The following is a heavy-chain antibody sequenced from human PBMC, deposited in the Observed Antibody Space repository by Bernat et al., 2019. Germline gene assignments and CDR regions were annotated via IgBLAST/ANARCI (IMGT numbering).Heavy chain of an antibody. D-gene: IGHD6-13*01. CDR2: IWYDGSNK. CDR3: ARRSGYSSSWHDIWFVR. V-gene: IGHV3-33*01. J-gene: IGHJ5*02. CDR1: GLTFSSYG. Sequence: QVQLVESGGGVVEPGRSLRLSCAASGLTFSSYGMHWVRQAPGKGLEWVAVIWYDGSNKYYADSVKGRFTISRDNFKNTLYLQMNSRRAEDTAVYYCARRSGYSSSWHDIWFVRWPPRTLLSVSS.